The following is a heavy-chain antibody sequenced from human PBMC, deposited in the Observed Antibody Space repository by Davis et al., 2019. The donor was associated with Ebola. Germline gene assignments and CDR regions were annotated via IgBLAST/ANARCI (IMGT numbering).Heavy chain of an antibody. Sequence: AASVKVSCKASGYTFTSYGISWVRQAPGQGLEWMGWISAYNGNTNYAQKFQGRVTITADKSTSTAYMELSSLRSEDTAVYYCARVGETTVVTFNDAFDIWGQGTMVTVSS. CDR1: GYTFTSYG. V-gene: IGHV1-18*01. D-gene: IGHD4-23*01. CDR3: ARVGETTVVTFNDAFDI. CDR2: ISAYNGNT. J-gene: IGHJ3*02.